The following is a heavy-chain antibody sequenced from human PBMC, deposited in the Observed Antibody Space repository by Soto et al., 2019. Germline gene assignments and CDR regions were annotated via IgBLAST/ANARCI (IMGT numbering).Heavy chain of an antibody. V-gene: IGHV1-2*02. CDR3: ARDASPSKRSGYYPN. CDR2: INPNSGGT. D-gene: IGHD3-3*01. CDR1: GYTFTGYY. Sequence: QVQLVQSGAEVKKPGASVKVSCKASGYTFTGYYMHWVRQAPGQGLEWMGWINPNSGGTNYAQKCQGRVTMTRDTSSSTAYMELSRLRSDDTAVYYCARDASPSKRSGYYPNWGQGTLVTVAS. J-gene: IGHJ4*02.